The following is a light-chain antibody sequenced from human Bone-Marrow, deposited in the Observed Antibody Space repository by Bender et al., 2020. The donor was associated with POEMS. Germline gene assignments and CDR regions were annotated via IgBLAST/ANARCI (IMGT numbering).Light chain of an antibody. Sequence: SYELTQPPSVSVSPGQTASITCSGDKLGDKYACWYQQKPGQSPLLVIYQDSRRPSGIPERFSGSNSGNTATLTISETQAEDEGDYYCQSYDNSLGGWVFGGGTKLTVL. J-gene: IGLJ3*02. V-gene: IGLV3-1*01. CDR2: QDS. CDR1: KLGDKY. CDR3: QSYDNSLGGWV.